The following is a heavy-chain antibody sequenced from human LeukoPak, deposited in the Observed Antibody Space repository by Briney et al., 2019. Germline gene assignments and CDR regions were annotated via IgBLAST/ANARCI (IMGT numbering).Heavy chain of an antibody. CDR2: ISGSGGRT. J-gene: IGHJ4*02. V-gene: IGHV3-23*01. CDR1: GFPFSSYA. Sequence: GGSLRLSCAASGFPFSSYAMSWVRQAPGKGLEWVSGISGSGGRTYYADSVKGRFTVSRDNSQNTLYLEMNSLRAEDTAVYFCASAGSHSYFDSWGPGTLVTVSS. CDR3: ASAGSHSYFDS. D-gene: IGHD6-13*01.